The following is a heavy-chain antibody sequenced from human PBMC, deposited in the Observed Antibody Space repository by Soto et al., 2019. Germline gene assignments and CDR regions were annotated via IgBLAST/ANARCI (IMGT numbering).Heavy chain of an antibody. CDR3: AKVGYSSSSFGMDV. J-gene: IGHJ6*02. D-gene: IGHD6-13*01. CDR2: ISGSGGST. Sequence: EVQLLESGGGLVQPGGSLRLSCAASGFTFSSYAMRWVRQAPGKGLEWVSAISGSGGSTYYADSVKGRFTISRDHSKNTLYLQMNSLRAEDTAVYYCAKVGYSSSSFGMDVWGQGTTVTVSS. CDR1: GFTFSSYA. V-gene: IGHV3-23*01.